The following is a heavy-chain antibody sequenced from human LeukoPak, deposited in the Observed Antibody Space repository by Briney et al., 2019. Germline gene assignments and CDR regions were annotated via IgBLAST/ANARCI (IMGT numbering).Heavy chain of an antibody. CDR3: ARDYYDSSGYYP. V-gene: IGHV3-33*01. Sequence: GGSLRLSSAASGXTFSSYGMHWVRQAPGKGLEWVAVIWYDGSNKYYADSVKGPFTISRDNSKNTLYLQMNSLRAEDTAVYYCARDYYDSSGYYPWGQGTLVTVSS. D-gene: IGHD3-22*01. CDR2: IWYDGSNK. J-gene: IGHJ5*02. CDR1: GXTFSSYG.